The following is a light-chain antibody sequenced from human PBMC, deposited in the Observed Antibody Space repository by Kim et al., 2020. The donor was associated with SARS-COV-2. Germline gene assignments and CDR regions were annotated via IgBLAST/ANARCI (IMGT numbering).Light chain of an antibody. J-gene: IGKJ4*01. V-gene: IGKV1-5*01. CDR3: QQHNGY. Sequence: PLSAAVGDTVTITCRASQSITSGLAWYQQKPGKAPKLQIYAVSSLDSGVPSRFSGSGSGTQFTLTISSLQPDDFATYYCQQHNGYFGGGTKVDIK. CDR2: AVS. CDR1: QSITSG.